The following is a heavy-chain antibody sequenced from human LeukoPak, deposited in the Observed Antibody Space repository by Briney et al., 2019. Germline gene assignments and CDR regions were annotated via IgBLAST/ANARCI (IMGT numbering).Heavy chain of an antibody. D-gene: IGHD4-23*01. CDR1: GLPFDFYA. CDR2: MTWEGCTT. J-gene: IGHJ4*02. V-gene: IGHV3-43*01. Sequence: GGSLTLSCAACGLPFDFYAVHWARRTRGEGLEWVTLMTWEGCTTFCADTVKPRFHISRDNSKNSLSLHVQPLSTGLGSLYRSAKGEFGAVATPSYYFDYWGQGTLVTVSS. CDR3: AKGEFGAVATPSYYFDY.